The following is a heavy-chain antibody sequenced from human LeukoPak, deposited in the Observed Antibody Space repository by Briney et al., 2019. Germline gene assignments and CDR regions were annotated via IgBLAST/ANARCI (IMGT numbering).Heavy chain of an antibody. D-gene: IGHD6-6*01. CDR3: ARDREYSSSSPGRWFDP. CDR1: GGSFSGYY. V-gene: IGHV3-20*04. CDR2: INWNGGST. Sequence: ETLSLTCAVYGGSFSGYYWSWVRQAPGKGLEWVSGINWNGGSTGYADSVKGRFTISRDNAKNSLYLQMNSLRAEDTALYYCARDREYSSSSPGRWFDPWGQGTLVTVSS. J-gene: IGHJ5*02.